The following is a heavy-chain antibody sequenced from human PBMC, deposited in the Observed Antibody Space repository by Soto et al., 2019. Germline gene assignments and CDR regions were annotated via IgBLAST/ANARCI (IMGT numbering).Heavy chain of an antibody. J-gene: IGHJ6*02. Sequence: RASVKVSCKASGYTFTGYYIHWVREAPGQGLEWMGWINPQTGGTSYAQKFQGRVTLSRDTSINTAYLELSRLRFDDAAVYFCARERYQVISDGMDVWGQGTTVTGS. D-gene: IGHD2-2*01. CDR1: GYTFTGYY. CDR2: INPQTGGT. V-gene: IGHV1-2*02. CDR3: ARERYQVISDGMDV.